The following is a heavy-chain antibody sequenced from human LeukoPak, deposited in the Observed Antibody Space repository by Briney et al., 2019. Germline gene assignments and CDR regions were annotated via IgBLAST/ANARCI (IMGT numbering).Heavy chain of an antibody. J-gene: IGHJ4*02. CDR2: IKEDGSEK. CDR3: ASAFGRSMNY. D-gene: IGHD1-26*01. Sequence: GGSLRLSCAAPEFTFSNYWMSWVRQAPGKGLEWVANIKEDGSEKHYVDSVKGRFTISRDNAQNSLYLQMNSLRGEDTAIYYCASAFGRSMNYWGQGTLVTVSS. CDR1: EFTFSNYW. V-gene: IGHV3-7*05.